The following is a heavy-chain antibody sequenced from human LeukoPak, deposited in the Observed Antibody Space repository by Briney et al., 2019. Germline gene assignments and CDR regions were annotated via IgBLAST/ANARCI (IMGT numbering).Heavy chain of an antibody. D-gene: IGHD3-10*01. Sequence: AAVKVSCKASGYTFTGYYMHWVRQAPGQGLEWMGGIIPIFGTANYAQKFQGRVTITADESTSTAYMELSSLRSEDTAVYYCARGGITMVRGSLSPFDYWGQGTLVTVSS. CDR3: ARGGITMVRGSLSPFDY. J-gene: IGHJ4*02. CDR2: IIPIFGTA. CDR1: GYTFTGYY. V-gene: IGHV1-69*13.